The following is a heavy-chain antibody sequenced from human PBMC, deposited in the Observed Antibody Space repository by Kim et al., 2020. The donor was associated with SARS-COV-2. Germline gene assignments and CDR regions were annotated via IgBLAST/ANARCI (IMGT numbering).Heavy chain of an antibody. J-gene: IGHJ4*02. CDR2: IYYSGST. CDR3: ASGVRLFPAPRDY. CDR1: GGSVSGSY. V-gene: IGHV4-59*02. D-gene: IGHD6-25*01. Sequence: SETLSLTCTVSGGSVSGSYWRWIRQPPGKGLEWIGHIYYSGSTNYNPSLKRRVTISVDTSKNHYFKELSSVTAADTAVYYCASGVRLFPAPRDYWGEGTLVTVSS.